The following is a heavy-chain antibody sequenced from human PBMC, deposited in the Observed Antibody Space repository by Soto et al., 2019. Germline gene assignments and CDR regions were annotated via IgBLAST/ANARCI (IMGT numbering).Heavy chain of an antibody. CDR2: ISAYNGNT. CDR1: VYTFPSYG. V-gene: IGHV1-18*01. CDR3: ARLWFGELSLGWFDP. Sequence: SVTVSCMASVYTFPSYGISWVRQAPGQGLEWMGWISAYNGNTNYAQKLQGRVTMTTDTSTSTAYMELRSLSSDDTAVYYCARLWFGELSLGWFDPWGQGTLVTVSS. J-gene: IGHJ5*02. D-gene: IGHD3-10*01.